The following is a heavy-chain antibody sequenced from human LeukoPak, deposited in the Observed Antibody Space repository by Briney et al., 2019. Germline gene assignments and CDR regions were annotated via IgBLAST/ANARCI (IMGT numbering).Heavy chain of an antibody. J-gene: IGHJ4*02. V-gene: IGHV3-33*08. Sequence: GGSLRLSCAASGFNFNTYEMSWVRQAPGKGLEWVAVIWYDGSNKYYADSVKGRFTISRDNSKNTLYLQMNSLRAEDTAVYYCARERPGLPYYFDYWGQGTLVTVSS. D-gene: IGHD2-21*02. CDR3: ARERPGLPYYFDY. CDR2: IWYDGSNK. CDR1: GFNFNTYE.